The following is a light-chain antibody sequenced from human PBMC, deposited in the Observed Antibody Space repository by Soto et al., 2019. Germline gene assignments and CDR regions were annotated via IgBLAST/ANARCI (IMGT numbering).Light chain of an antibody. CDR3: CSYAGITTYYV. V-gene: IGLV2-23*01. Sequence: QSVLTQPASVSGSPGQSITISCTGTSSDVGSYNLVSWYQQHPGEAPKLMIYGGTKRPSGVPNRFSGSKSGNTASLTISGLQAEDEADYYCCSYAGITTYYVFGTGTKVTVL. CDR2: GGT. J-gene: IGLJ1*01. CDR1: SSDVGSYNL.